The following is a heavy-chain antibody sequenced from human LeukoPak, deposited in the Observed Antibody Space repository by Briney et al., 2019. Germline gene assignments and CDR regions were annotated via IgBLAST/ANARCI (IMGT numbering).Heavy chain of an antibody. V-gene: IGHV7-4-1*02. J-gene: IGHJ4*02. CDR1: GYTFTSYA. CDR3: ARKEQWLVRPYFDY. CDR2: INTNTGNP. Sequence: ASVKVSCKASGYTFTSYAMIWVRQAPGQGLEWMGWINTNTGNPTYAQGFTGRFVFSLDTSVSTAYLQISSLKAEDTAVYYCARKEQWLVRPYFDYWGQGSLLTVSS. D-gene: IGHD6-19*01.